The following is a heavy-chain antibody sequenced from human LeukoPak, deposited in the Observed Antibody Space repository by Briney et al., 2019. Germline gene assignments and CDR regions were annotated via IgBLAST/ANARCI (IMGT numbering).Heavy chain of an antibody. D-gene: IGHD2-15*01. Sequence: GESLKISCKGSGYTFANHWIAWVRQMPGKGLEWMGMVHPGDSDTRYSPSFQGQVTVSVDKSISAAYLEWGFLKASDTAMYYCARRHAICTGGTCKSYYFDSWGQETLVTVSS. CDR1: GYTFANHW. J-gene: IGHJ4*02. CDR2: VHPGDSDT. V-gene: IGHV5-51*01. CDR3: ARRHAICTGGTCKSYYFDS.